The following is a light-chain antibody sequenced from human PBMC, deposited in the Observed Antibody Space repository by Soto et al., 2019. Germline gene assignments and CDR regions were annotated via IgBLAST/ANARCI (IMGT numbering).Light chain of an antibody. Sequence: QSALTQPASVSGSPGQSITISCTGTNSDVGGYYSVSWYQQHPGKAPKLMIYDVTNRPSGVSNRFSGSKSGNTASLTISGLQAEDEADYYCTSYTSSSTDVFGTGTKLTVL. CDR2: DVT. V-gene: IGLV2-14*03. J-gene: IGLJ1*01. CDR3: TSYTSSSTDV. CDR1: NSDVGGYYS.